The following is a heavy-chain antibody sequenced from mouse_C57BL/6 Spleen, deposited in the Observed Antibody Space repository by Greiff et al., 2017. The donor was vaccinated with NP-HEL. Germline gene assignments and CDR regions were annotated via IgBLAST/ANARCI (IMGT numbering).Heavy chain of an antibody. CDR1: GYSITSGYD. V-gene: IGHV3-1*01. J-gene: IGHJ1*03. D-gene: IGHD2-4*01. Sequence: VQLKESGPGMVKPSQSLSLTCTVTGYSITSGYDWHWIRHFPGNKLEWMGYISYSGSTNYNPSLKSRISITHDTSKNHFFLKLNSVTTDDTATYYCARAYDYLYWYFDVWGTGTTVTVSS. CDR3: ARAYDYLYWYFDV. CDR2: ISYSGST.